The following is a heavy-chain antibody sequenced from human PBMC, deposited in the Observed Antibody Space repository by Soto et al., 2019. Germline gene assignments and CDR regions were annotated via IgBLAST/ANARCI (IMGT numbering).Heavy chain of an antibody. CDR3: AGTDSSGFFY. D-gene: IGHD3-22*01. Sequence: QVQLQQWGAGLLKPSETLSLTCAVYGGSFSGYYWSWIRQPPGKGLEWIGEINHSGSTNDNPSLKSRVTISVDTSKNQFSLKLSSVTAADTAVYYCAGTDSSGFFYWGQGTLVTVSS. J-gene: IGHJ4*02. CDR1: GGSFSGYY. CDR2: INHSGST. V-gene: IGHV4-34*01.